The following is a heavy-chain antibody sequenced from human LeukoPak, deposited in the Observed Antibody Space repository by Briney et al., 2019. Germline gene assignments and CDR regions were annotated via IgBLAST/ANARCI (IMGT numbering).Heavy chain of an antibody. D-gene: IGHD3-9*01. CDR2: IKQDGSEK. J-gene: IGHJ3*02. Sequence: GSLRLSCAASGFTFSSYWMSWVRQAPGKGLEWVANIKQDGSEKYYVDSVKGRFTISRDNAKNSLYLQMNSLRAEDTAVYYCARERYFDWLLSSCAFDIWGQGTMVTVSS. V-gene: IGHV3-7*03. CDR3: ARERYFDWLLSSCAFDI. CDR1: GFTFSSYW.